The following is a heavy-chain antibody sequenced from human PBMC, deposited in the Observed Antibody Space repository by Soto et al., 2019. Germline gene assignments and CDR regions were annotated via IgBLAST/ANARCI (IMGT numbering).Heavy chain of an antibody. CDR3: AKGKPTTLYYFDY. J-gene: IGHJ4*02. V-gene: IGHV3-30*18. D-gene: IGHD1-1*01. Sequence: PGGSLRLSCAASGVTFSSYGMHWVRQAPGKGLEWVAVISYDGSNKYYADSVKGRFTISRDNSKNTLYLQMNSLRAEDTAVYYCAKGKPTTLYYFDYWGQGTLVTVSS. CDR1: GVTFSSYG. CDR2: ISYDGSNK.